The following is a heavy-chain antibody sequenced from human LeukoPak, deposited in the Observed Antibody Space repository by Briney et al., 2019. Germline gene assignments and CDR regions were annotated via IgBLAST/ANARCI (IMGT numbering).Heavy chain of an antibody. D-gene: IGHD3-10*01. CDR1: GITFSSYA. CDR3: AIKAKGDY. CDR2: IVGRGGIT. J-gene: IGHJ4*02. V-gene: IGHV3-23*01. Sequence: PGGSLRLSCAASGITFSSYAMSWVRQAPGKGLEWVSTIVGRGGITYYADSVKGRFTISRDNSKNTLYLQLNSLRAEDTAVYYCAIKAKGDYWGQGTLVTVSS.